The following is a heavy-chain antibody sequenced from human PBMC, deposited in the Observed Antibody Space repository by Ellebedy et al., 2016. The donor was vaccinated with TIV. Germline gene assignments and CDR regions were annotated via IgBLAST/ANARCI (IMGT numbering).Heavy chain of an antibody. CDR1: RFTFSSYA. D-gene: IGHD3-10*01. CDR2: ISYDGSNK. V-gene: IGHV3-30-3*01. Sequence: GGSLRLSCAASRFTFSSYAMHWVRQAPGKGLEWVAVISYDGSNKYYADSVKGRFTISRDNSKNTLYLQMNSLRAEDTAVYYCARDAHHYNGSGSRRGDYYYGLDVWGQGTTVTVSS. J-gene: IGHJ6*02. CDR3: ARDAHHYNGSGSRRGDYYYGLDV.